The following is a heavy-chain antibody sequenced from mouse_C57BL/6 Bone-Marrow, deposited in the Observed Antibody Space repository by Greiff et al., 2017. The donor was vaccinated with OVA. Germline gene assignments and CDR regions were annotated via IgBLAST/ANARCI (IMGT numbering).Heavy chain of an antibody. CDR2: IFPGSGST. D-gene: IGHD1-1*01. CDR3: AIFITTVVSYFNY. Sequence: VQLKESGPELVKPGASVKISCKASGYTFTDYYINWVKQRPGQGLEWIGWIFPGSGSTYYNEKFKGKATLTVDKSSSTAYMLLSSLTSEDSAVYFCAIFITTVVSYFNYWGQGTTLTVSS. CDR1: GYTFTDYY. V-gene: IGHV1-75*01. J-gene: IGHJ2*01.